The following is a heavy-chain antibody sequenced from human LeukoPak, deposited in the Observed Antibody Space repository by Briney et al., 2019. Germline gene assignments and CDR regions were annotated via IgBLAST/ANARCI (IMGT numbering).Heavy chain of an antibody. CDR3: AGGVGELLSYYYYYYMDV. CDR1: GGSISSYY. V-gene: IGHV4-59*01. CDR2: ISYPGST. J-gene: IGHJ6*03. Sequence: PSETLSLTCTVSGGSISSYYWSWIRQPPGKGLDWIGYISYPGSTNYNPSLNSRVTISIDTSKSQFSLKLSSVTAADTAVYYCAGGVGELLSYYYYYYMDVWGKGTTVTISS. D-gene: IGHD3-10*01.